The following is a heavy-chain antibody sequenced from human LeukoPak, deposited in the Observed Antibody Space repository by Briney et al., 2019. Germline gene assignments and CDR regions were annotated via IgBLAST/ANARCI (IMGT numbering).Heavy chain of an antibody. CDR3: ARELAY. CDR1: GFTFSSYT. CDR2: ISSDSSAI. J-gene: IGHJ4*02. V-gene: IGHV3-48*01. Sequence: PGGSLRLSCAASGFTFSSYTMNWVRQAPGKGLEWVSYISSDSSAIYYADSVKGRFTISRDNAQKSLYLQMNSLRAEDTAVYYCARELAYWGLGALVTVSS.